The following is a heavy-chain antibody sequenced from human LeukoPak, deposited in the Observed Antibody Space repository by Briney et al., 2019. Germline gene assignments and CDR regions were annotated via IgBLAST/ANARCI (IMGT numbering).Heavy chain of an antibody. CDR3: SKVETSGGANCYALDY. CDR2: ISGSDGST. J-gene: IGHJ4*02. D-gene: IGHD2-2*01. CDR1: GFTFSSYA. V-gene: IGHV3-23*01. Sequence: GGSLRLSCAASGFTFSSYAMTWVRQAPDKGLEWVSAISGSDGSTYYADSVKGRFTISRDDSQNTLYLQMNSLSAEDTAVYYCSKVETSGGANCYALDYWGQGTLVTVSS.